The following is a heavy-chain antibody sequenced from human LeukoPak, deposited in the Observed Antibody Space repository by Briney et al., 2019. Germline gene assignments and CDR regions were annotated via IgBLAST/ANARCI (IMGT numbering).Heavy chain of an antibody. V-gene: IGHV3-13*01. D-gene: IGHD3-3*01. CDR1: GFTFSSYD. Sequence: GGSLRLSCAASGFTFSSYDMHWVRQAAGKGLEWVSAIGTAGDTYYPGSVKGRFTISRENAKNSVYLQMNSLRDGDTAVYYCATLWSGSYAYWGRGTLVTVSS. CDR3: ATLWSGSYAY. CDR2: IGTAGDT. J-gene: IGHJ4*02.